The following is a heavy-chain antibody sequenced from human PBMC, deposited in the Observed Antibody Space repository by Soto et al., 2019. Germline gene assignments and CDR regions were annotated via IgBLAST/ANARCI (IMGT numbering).Heavy chain of an antibody. CDR1: GFTFSDYY. V-gene: IGHV3-11*01. Sequence: QVQLVESGGGLVKPGGSLRLSCTASGFTFSDYYMSWIRQAPGKGLEWVSYISSSGSTIYYADSGKGRFTISRDNAKNSLYLQMNSLRAEDTAVYYCARDGNIVVVPAATWFDPWGQGTLVTVSS. CDR3: ARDGNIVVVPAATWFDP. D-gene: IGHD2-2*01. CDR2: ISSSGSTI. J-gene: IGHJ5*02.